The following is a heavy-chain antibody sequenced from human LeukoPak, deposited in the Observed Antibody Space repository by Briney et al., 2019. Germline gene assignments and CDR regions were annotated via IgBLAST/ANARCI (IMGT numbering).Heavy chain of an antibody. Sequence: SETLSVTCTVSGGSISSGDYYWRWIRQPPGEGLEWIGYIFYSGSTNYNPSLKSRVTIPVETSKNQFSLNLSSVTAADTALYYCAREGGYDILTGYYHDAFDIWGQGTMVTVSS. CDR1: GGSISSGDYY. V-gene: IGHV4-61*08. CDR3: AREGGYDILTGYYHDAFDI. J-gene: IGHJ3*02. CDR2: IFYSGST. D-gene: IGHD3-9*01.